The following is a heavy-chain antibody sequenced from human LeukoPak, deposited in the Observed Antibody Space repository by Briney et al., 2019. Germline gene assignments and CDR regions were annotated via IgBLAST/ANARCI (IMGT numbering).Heavy chain of an antibody. CDR1: GFTFSSYS. J-gene: IGHJ3*02. CDR2: ISSSSSYI. CDR3: ARIPYSSSLTDAFDI. D-gene: IGHD6-6*01. V-gene: IGHV3-21*01. Sequence: GGSLRLSCAASGFTFSSYSMNWVRQAPGKGLEWVSSISSSSSYIYYADSVKGRFTISRDNAKNSLFLQMNNLRGEDTAVYYCARIPYSSSLTDAFDIWGQGTMVTVYS.